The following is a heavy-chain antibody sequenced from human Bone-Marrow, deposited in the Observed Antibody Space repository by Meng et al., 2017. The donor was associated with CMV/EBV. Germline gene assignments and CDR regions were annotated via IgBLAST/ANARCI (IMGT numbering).Heavy chain of an antibody. D-gene: IGHD2-2*01. CDR2: IRYDGSNK. V-gene: IGHV3-30*02. CDR1: GFTFSNYS. Sequence: GESLKISCAGSGFTFSNYSMQWVRQAPGKGLEWVAFIRYDGSNKYYADSVKGRFTISRDNSKNTLYLQMNSLRAEDTAVYYCAKGARWEVPAARDLFDYWGQGTLVTVSS. J-gene: IGHJ4*02. CDR3: AKGARWEVPAARDLFDY.